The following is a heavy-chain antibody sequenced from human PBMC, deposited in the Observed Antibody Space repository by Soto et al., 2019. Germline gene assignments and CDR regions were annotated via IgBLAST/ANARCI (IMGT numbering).Heavy chain of an antibody. V-gene: IGHV3-33*01. CDR2: IWYDGSNK. CDR1: GFTFSSYG. J-gene: IGHJ6*04. CDR3: ARMFPPFWSGYYKPPGDV. D-gene: IGHD3-3*01. Sequence: GGSLRLSCAASGFTFSSYGMHWVRQAPGKGLEWVAVIWYDGSNKYYADSVKGRFTISRDNSKNTLYLQMNSLRAEDTAVYYCARMFPPFWSGYYKPPGDVWGKGTTVTVSS.